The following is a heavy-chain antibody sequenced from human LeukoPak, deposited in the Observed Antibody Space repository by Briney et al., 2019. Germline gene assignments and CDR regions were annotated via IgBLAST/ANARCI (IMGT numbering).Heavy chain of an antibody. D-gene: IGHD2-2*01. Sequence: PSETLSLTCTVSGGSISSYYWSWIRQPPGKGLEWIGYIYYSGSTSYNPSLKSRVTISVDTSKKQFSLKLSSVTAADTAVYYCAKAGGVYCSSTSCYVSWGQGTLVTVSS. CDR3: AKAGGVYCSSTSCYVS. V-gene: IGHV4-59*01. J-gene: IGHJ4*02. CDR2: IYYSGST. CDR1: GGSISSYY.